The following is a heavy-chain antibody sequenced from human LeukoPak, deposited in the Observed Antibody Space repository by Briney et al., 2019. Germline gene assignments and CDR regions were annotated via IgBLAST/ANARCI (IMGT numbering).Heavy chain of an antibody. CDR1: GFTVSSNY. CDR2: IYSGGST. CDR3: ARTGAATKLLRLGELSLDV. Sequence: GGSLRLSCAASGFTVSSNYMSWVRQAPGKGLEWVSVIYSGGSTYYADSVKGRFTISRDNSKNTLYLQMNSLRAEDTAVYYCARTGAATKLLRLGELSLDVWGRGTTVTVSS. J-gene: IGHJ6*02. D-gene: IGHD3-16*02. V-gene: IGHV3-66*01.